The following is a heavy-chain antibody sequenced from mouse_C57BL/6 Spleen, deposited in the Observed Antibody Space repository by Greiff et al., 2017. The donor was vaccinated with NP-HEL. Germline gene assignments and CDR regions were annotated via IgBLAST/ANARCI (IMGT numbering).Heavy chain of an antibody. Sequence: QVHVKQSGPELVKPGASVKLSCKASGYTFTSYDINWVKQRPGQGLEWIGWIYPRDGSTKYNEKFKGKATLTVDTSSSTAYMELHSLTSEDSAVYFCARDTTVVARYFDVWGTGTTVTVSS. D-gene: IGHD1-1*01. CDR2: IYPRDGST. V-gene: IGHV1-85*01. CDR1: GYTFTSYD. CDR3: ARDTTVVARYFDV. J-gene: IGHJ1*03.